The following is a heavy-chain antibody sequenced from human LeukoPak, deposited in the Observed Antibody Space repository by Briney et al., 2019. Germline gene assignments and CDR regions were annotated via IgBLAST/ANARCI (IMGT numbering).Heavy chain of an antibody. Sequence: PGRSLRLSCAASGFTFSNYAIHWVRQAPGKGLEWVAVISYDGSDKYYADSVKGRSTISRDNSKNTVYLQMNSLRAEDTAVYYCAKDLVRIAVAGPSRDDAFDIWGQGTMVTVSS. D-gene: IGHD6-19*01. CDR3: AKDLVRIAVAGPSRDDAFDI. V-gene: IGHV3-30*18. CDR1: GFTFSNYA. J-gene: IGHJ3*02. CDR2: ISYDGSDK.